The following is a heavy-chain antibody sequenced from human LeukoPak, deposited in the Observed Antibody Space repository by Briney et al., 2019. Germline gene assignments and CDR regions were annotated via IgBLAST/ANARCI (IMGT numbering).Heavy chain of an antibody. CDR2: IYSGGST. CDR3: AREGSGYYAFDI. CDR1: GFTVSSNY. J-gene: IGHJ3*02. V-gene: IGHV3-66*01. D-gene: IGHD3-3*01. Sequence: GGSLRLSCAASGFTVSSNYMSWVRQAPGKGLGWVSVIYSGGSTYYADSVKGRFTISRDNSKNTLYLQMNSLRAEDTAVYYCAREGSGYYAFDIWGQGTMVTVSS.